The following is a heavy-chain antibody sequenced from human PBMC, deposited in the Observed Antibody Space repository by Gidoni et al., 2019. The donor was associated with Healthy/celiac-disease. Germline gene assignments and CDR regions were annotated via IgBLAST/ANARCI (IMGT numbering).Heavy chain of an antibody. V-gene: IGHV1-2*04. CDR1: GYPFTGYY. Sequence: QVQLVQSGAEVKKPGASVKVSCKASGYPFTGYYMHWVRQAPGQGLEWMGWINPNSGGTNYAQKFQGWVTMTRDTSISTAYMELSRLRSDDTAVYYCARGLITMVQGVGMDVWGQGTTVTVSS. CDR3: ARGLITMVQGVGMDV. CDR2: INPNSGGT. D-gene: IGHD3-10*01. J-gene: IGHJ6*02.